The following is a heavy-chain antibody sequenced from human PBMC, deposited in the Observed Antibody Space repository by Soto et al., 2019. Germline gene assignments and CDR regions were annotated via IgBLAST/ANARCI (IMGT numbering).Heavy chain of an antibody. Sequence: LSLTCAVYGGSFSDYYMNWIRQAPGKGLEWVSYITSSGRTTYYADSVKGRFTISRDNSKNTLYLQMNSLRAEDTAVYYCARDQVESGYPEYFQHWSQGTLVTVSS. CDR1: GGSFSDYY. CDR3: ARDQVESGYPEYFQH. J-gene: IGHJ1*01. V-gene: IGHV3-11*01. D-gene: IGHD3-22*01. CDR2: ITSSGRTT.